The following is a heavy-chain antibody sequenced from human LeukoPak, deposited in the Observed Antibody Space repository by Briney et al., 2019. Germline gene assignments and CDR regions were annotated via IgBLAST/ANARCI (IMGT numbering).Heavy chain of an antibody. D-gene: IGHD1-1*01. CDR3: AGNNLNDEVDY. Sequence: ASETLSLTCTVSGGSISSYYWSWIRQPAGKGLEWIGRIYTSGSTNYNPSLKSRVTMSVDTYKNQFSLKLSSVAAADTAVYYGAGNNLNDEVDYWGQGTLVTVSS. J-gene: IGHJ4*02. V-gene: IGHV4-4*07. CDR1: GGSISSYY. CDR2: IYTSGST.